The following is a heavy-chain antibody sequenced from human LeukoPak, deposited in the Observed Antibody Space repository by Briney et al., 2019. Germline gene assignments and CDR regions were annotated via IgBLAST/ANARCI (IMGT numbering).Heavy chain of an antibody. CDR3: AGDGSYYYGSGSSHDY. V-gene: IGHV3-23*01. D-gene: IGHD3-10*01. CDR2: ISGRDGST. Sequence: GGSLRLSCAASGFTFSNYAMSWVRQAPGRGLEWVSAISGRDGSTWYADSVKGRFTISRDNAKNSLYLQMNSLRAEDTAVYYCAGDGSYYYGSGSSHDYWGQGTLVTVSS. J-gene: IGHJ4*02. CDR1: GFTFSNYA.